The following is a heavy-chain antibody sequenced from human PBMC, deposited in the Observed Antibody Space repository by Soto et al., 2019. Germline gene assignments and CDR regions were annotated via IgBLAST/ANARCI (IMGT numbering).Heavy chain of an antibody. CDR2: IYYSGST. CDR3: ARSPEATVTAFNY. J-gene: IGHJ4*02. CDR1: GGSISSGGYY. Sequence: QVQLQESGPGLVKPSQTLSLTCTVSGGSISSGGYYWSWIRQHPGKGLEWIGYIYYSGSTYYNPSLKSRVTISVDTSKNQFSLKLSSVTAVDTAVYSCARSPEATVTAFNYWGQGTLVTVSS. D-gene: IGHD4-17*01. V-gene: IGHV4-31*03.